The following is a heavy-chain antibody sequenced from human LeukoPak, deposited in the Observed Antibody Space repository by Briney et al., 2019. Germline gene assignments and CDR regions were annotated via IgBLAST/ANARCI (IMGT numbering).Heavy chain of an antibody. CDR2: INHSGST. V-gene: IGHV4-34*01. CDR3: ARSKIRIVVVPAAAYFDY. Sequence: SETLSLTCAVYGGSLSGYYWSWIRQPPGKGLEWIGEINHSGSTNYNPSLKSRVTISVDTSKNQFSLKLSSVTAADTAVYYCARSKIRIVVVPAAAYFDYWGQGTLVTVSS. CDR1: GGSLSGYY. J-gene: IGHJ4*02. D-gene: IGHD2-2*01.